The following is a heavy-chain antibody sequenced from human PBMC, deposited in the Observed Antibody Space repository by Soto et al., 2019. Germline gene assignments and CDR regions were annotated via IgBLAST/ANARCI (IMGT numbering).Heavy chain of an antibody. J-gene: IGHJ6*02. V-gene: IGHV3-23*01. Sequence: GGSLRLSCAASGFTFSSYAMTWVRQAPGKGLEWVSSIIYDGGETYYADSVKGRFTISRDNSKNTVYVQMNSLRVEDTAVYYCAKDDDYYYHGVDVWGQGTTVTVSS. CDR1: GFTFSSYA. CDR3: AKDDDYYYHGVDV. CDR2: IIYDGGET.